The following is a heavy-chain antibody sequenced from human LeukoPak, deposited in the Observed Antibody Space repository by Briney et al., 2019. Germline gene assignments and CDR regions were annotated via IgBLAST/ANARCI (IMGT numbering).Heavy chain of an antibody. CDR1: GGSISSTNDY. CDR3: ATRALISKDYFDY. D-gene: IGHD3-16*02. Sequence: PSETLSLTCSVSGGSISSTNDYWGWIRQPPGKGVEWIVSVYYTGLTYYNPSLESRVTVSVDTTKNQFFLRLSSVTATDTAVYYCATRALISKDYFDYWGQGSLVTVSS. CDR2: VYYTGLT. J-gene: IGHJ4*02. V-gene: IGHV4-39*01.